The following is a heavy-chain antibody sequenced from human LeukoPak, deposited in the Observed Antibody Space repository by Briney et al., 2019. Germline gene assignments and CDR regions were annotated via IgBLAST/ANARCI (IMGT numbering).Heavy chain of an antibody. D-gene: IGHD6-13*01. CDR2: INHSGST. CDR1: GGSFSGYY. V-gene: IGHV4-34*01. Sequence: SETLSLTCAVYGGSFSGYYWSWIRQPPGKVLEWIGEINHSGSTNSNPSLKSQVTISVATSKNQLSLKLSSVTAADTAVYYCARFSSNPSRIRLKNWFDPWGQGTLVTVSS. CDR3: ARFSSNPSRIRLKNWFDP. J-gene: IGHJ5*02.